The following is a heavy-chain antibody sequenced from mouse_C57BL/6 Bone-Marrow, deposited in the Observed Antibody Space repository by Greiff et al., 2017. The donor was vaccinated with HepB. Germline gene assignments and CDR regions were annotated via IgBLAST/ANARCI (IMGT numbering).Heavy chain of an antibody. Sequence: VQLQQSGAELVRPGTSVKLSCKASGYTFTSYWMHWVKQRPGQGLEWIGVIDPSDSYTNYNQKFKGKAILTVDTSSSTAYMQLSSLTSVDSAVYYCARSYGSSYYWYFDVWGTGTTVTVSS. V-gene: IGHV1-59*01. D-gene: IGHD1-1*01. CDR3: ARSYGSSYYWYFDV. J-gene: IGHJ1*03. CDR1: GYTFTSYW. CDR2: IDPSDSYT.